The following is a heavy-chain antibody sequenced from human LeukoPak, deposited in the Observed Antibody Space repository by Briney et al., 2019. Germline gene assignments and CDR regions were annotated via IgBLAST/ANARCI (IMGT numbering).Heavy chain of an antibody. CDR1: GFTFSNYD. Sequence: GGSLRLSCSASGFTFSNYDMHWVRQTTKGGLQWVSAIGTLADTFYPSSLKGRFTISRENAKKSIYLQMNSLTADDTAVNYCVRGCMFCNWKTSFDPWGQGTLVTVSS. J-gene: IGHJ5*02. D-gene: IGHD2-8*01. CDR2: IGTLADT. V-gene: IGHV3-13*01. CDR3: VRGCMFCNWKTSFDP.